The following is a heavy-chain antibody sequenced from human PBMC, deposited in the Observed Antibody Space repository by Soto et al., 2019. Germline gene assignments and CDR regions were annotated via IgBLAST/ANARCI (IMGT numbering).Heavy chain of an antibody. CDR2: ISYDGSNK. Sequence: GGSLRLSCAASGFTLSSYGMHWVRQAPGKGLEWVAVISYDGSNKYYADSVKGRFTISRDNSKNTLYLQMNSLRAEDTAVYYCAKDHEDSSGYSPFDYWGQGTLVTVSS. D-gene: IGHD3-22*01. CDR3: AKDHEDSSGYSPFDY. CDR1: GFTLSSYG. J-gene: IGHJ4*02. V-gene: IGHV3-30*18.